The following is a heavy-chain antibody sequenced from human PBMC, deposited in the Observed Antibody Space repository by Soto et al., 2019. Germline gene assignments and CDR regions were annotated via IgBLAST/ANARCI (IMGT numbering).Heavy chain of an antibody. Sequence: QVHLLQSGAEVKKPGSSVKVSCKASGGSFGSVAFNWVRQAPGQGLEWMGGIIPIFGAPTYAQRFQGRVTLSADKSTTTVFMELNSLRSEDTAVYYCVNMRMAVGGTAPYSYDMDVWGQGTTVIVSS. CDR2: IIPIFGAP. J-gene: IGHJ6*02. CDR1: GGSFGSVA. D-gene: IGHD6-19*01. CDR3: VNMRMAVGGTAPYSYDMDV. V-gene: IGHV1-69*06.